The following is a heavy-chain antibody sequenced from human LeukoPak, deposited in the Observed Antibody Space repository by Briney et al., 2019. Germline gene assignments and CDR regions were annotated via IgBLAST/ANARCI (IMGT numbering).Heavy chain of an antibody. V-gene: IGHV4-39*07. Sequence: SETLSLTCSVSGDSISTSSYYWGWIRPPPGKGLEWIGTIYYSGRTDYGPSLKSRVTMSVDTSKNQFSLKMSYVTAADTGVYYCARGYCRDDICQVFPYWGQGTLVTVSS. CDR2: IYYSGRT. CDR3: ARGYCRDDICQVFPY. CDR1: GDSISTSSYY. J-gene: IGHJ4*02. D-gene: IGHD2-21*02.